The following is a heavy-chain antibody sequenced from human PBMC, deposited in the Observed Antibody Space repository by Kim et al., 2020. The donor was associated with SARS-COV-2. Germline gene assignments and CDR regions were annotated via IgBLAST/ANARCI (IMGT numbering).Heavy chain of an antibody. V-gene: IGHV4-34*01. Sequence: SETLSLTCAVYGGSFSGYYWSWIRQPPGKGLEWIGEINHSGSTNYNPSLKSRVTISVDTSKNQFSLKLSSVTSADTAVYYCARGLRFLEWLLYNWFDPSG. J-gene: IGHJ5*02. CDR1: GGSFSGYY. D-gene: IGHD3-3*01. CDR2: INHSGST. CDR3: ARGLRFLEWLLYNWFDP.